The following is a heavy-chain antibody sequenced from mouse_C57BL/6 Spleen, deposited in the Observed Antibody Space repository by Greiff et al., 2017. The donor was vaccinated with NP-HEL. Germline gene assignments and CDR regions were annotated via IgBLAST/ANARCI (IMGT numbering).Heavy chain of an antibody. J-gene: IGHJ3*01. Sequence: EVQRVESGGGLVQPKGSLKLSCAASGFSFNTYAMNWVRQAPGKGLEWVARIRSKSNNYATYYADSVKVRFTISRDDSESMLYLQMNNLKTEDTAMYYCVSSHYYGSSYGFAYWGQGTLVTVSA. CDR2: IRSKSNNYAT. CDR3: VSSHYYGSSYGFAY. CDR1: GFSFNTYA. D-gene: IGHD1-1*01. V-gene: IGHV10-1*01.